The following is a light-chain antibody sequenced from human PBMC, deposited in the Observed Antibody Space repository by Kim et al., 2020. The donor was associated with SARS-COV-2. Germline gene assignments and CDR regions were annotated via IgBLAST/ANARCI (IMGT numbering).Light chain of an antibody. V-gene: IGKV3-20*01. J-gene: IGKJ2*02. CDR3: QQYDSSPPCT. CDR1: HSIARIY. CDR2: GAY. Sequence: SPGERATLCCRASHSIARIYLALYQQKHGQAPRLLIYGAYSRATGIPDRFSGSGSGTDFTLTITRVEPEDFAVYYCQQYDSSPPCTFGQGTKLEI.